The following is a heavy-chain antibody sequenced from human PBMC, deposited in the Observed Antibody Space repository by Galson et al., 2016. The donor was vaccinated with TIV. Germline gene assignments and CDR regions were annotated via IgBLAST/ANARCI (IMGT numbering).Heavy chain of an antibody. V-gene: IGHV4-4*07. CDR2: MYSSGST. CDR3: ARADTWNSPEFDY. D-gene: IGHD1-1*01. CDR1: GASINDYY. Sequence: LSLTCTVSGASINDYYWHWIRQPAGKGLEWIGRMYSSGSTDYNPSLQSRVAMSEDAAKNQFSLKMISVTAADTAVYYCARADTWNSPEFDYWGQGTLVTVSS. J-gene: IGHJ4*02.